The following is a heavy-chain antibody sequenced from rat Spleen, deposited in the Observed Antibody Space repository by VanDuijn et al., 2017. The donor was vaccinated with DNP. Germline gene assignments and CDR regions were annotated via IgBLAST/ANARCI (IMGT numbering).Heavy chain of an antibody. CDR3: ARSDSYGFPY. Sequence: EVQLVESGGGLVQPGRSLKLSCAASGFTFSDHNMAWVRQAPKKGLEWVGTISYDGRETYYRDSVKGRFTMSRDNAKSTLYLQMDSLRSEDTATYYCARSDSYGFPYWGQGTLVTVSS. D-gene: IGHD1-2*01. J-gene: IGHJ3*01. CDR2: ISYDGRET. V-gene: IGHV5-7*01. CDR1: GFTFSDHN.